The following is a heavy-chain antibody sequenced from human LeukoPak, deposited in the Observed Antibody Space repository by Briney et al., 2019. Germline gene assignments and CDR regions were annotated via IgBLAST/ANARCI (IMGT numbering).Heavy chain of an antibody. J-gene: IGHJ4*02. V-gene: IGHV4-4*07. CDR1: GGSISSYY. CDR3: ARDLEPYDILDY. Sequence: NPSETLSLTCTVSGGSISSYYWSWIRQPAGRGLEWIGRIYTSGSTNYNPSLKSRVTMSVDTSKNQFSLKLSSVTAADTAVYYCARDLEPYDILDYWGQGTLVTVSS. CDR2: IYTSGST. D-gene: IGHD3-9*01.